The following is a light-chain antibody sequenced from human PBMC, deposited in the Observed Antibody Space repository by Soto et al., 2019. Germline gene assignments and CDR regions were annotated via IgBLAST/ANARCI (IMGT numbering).Light chain of an antibody. CDR2: GNN. CDR1: SANIGAGFD. V-gene: IGLV1-40*01. CDR3: QSYDGSLRGYV. Sequence: QSVLTQPPSVSGAPGQRVTISCTGSSANIGAGFDVHWYQQLPGTAPELLIYGNNNRPSGVPDRFSGSKSGTSASLAITGLQAEDEADYYCQSYDGSLRGYVFGTGTKLTVL. J-gene: IGLJ1*01.